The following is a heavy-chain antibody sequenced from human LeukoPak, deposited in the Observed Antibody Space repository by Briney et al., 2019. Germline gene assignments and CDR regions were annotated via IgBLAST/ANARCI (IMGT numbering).Heavy chain of an antibody. V-gene: IGHV4-38-2*01. CDR3: ASEKNGPPADY. Sequence: SETLSLTCAVSGYSISSGNSWGWIRQAPGKGLEWIGSFYHGGNTYYNPSLKSRVTMSVDTSKDQFSLKLTSVTVADTAVYYCASEKNGPPADYWGQGTLLTVSS. CDR1: GYSISSGNS. D-gene: IGHD2-8*01. CDR2: FYHGGNT. J-gene: IGHJ4*02.